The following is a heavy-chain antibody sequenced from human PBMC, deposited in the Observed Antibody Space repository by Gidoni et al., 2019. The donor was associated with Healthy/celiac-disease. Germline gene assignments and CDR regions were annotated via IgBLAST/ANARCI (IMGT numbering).Heavy chain of an antibody. CDR3: ARELYGSGSYAGWFDP. D-gene: IGHD3-10*01. V-gene: IGHV3-21*01. CDR2: ISSSSSYI. Sequence: EVQLVESGGGLVKPGGSLRLSCAVSGFPFSSYSMNWVRQAPGKGLEWVSSISSSSSYIYYADSVKGRFTISRDNAKNSLYLQMNSLRAEDTAVYYCARELYGSGSYAGWFDPWGQGTLVTVSS. CDR1: GFPFSSYS. J-gene: IGHJ5*02.